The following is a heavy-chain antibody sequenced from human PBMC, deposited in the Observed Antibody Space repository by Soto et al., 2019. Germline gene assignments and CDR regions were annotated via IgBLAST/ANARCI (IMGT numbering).Heavy chain of an antibody. CDR3: ASVNLRFSYGIDV. V-gene: IGHV3-48*03. D-gene: IGHD3-3*01. CDR1: GSTFSSSE. CDR2: ISKSSSVI. J-gene: IGHJ6*02. Sequence: EVQLVESGGGLVQPGGSLRLSCAASGSTFSSSEMHWVRQAPGKGLEWVSYISKSSSVIYYADSVKGRFTTSRDNAKNLLYLQMNSLRAEDTAVYFCASVNLRFSYGIDVWGQGTKVTVSS.